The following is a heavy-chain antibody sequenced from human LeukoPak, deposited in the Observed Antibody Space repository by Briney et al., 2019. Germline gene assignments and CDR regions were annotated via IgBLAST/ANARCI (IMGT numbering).Heavy chain of an antibody. V-gene: IGHV5-51*01. CDR3: ARQAAVGATHPFDY. J-gene: IGHJ4*02. Sequence: GESLKISCKGSGYSFAIYWIGWVRQMPGKGLEWMGIIFPGDSDSRYSPSFQGQVIISVDKSISTAYLQWDSLKASDTATYYCARQAAVGATHPFDYWGQGGLVTVSS. D-gene: IGHD1-26*01. CDR1: GYSFAIYW. CDR2: IFPGDSDS.